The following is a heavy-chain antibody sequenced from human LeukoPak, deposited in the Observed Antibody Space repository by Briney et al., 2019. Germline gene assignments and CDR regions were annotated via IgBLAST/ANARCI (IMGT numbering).Heavy chain of an antibody. D-gene: IGHD6-19*01. CDR3: ARDDPSSGWYN. CDR1: GGSISSSSYY. J-gene: IGHJ4*02. CDR2: IYYSGST. V-gene: IGHV4-39*07. Sequence: SETLSLTCTVSGGSISSSSYYWGWIRQPPGKGLEWIGSIYYSGSTYYNPSLKSRVTISVDTSKNQFSLKLSSVTAADTAVYYCARDDPSSGWYNWGQGTLVTVSS.